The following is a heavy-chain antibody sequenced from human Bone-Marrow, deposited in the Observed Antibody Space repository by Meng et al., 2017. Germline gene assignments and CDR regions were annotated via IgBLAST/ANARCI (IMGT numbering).Heavy chain of an antibody. CDR1: GFTFGDYA. J-gene: IGHJ5*02. V-gene: IGHV3-49*04. CDR2: IRSKAYGGTT. CDR3: TREFWPELDWFDP. D-gene: IGHD1-14*01. Sequence: GESLKISCTASGFTFGDYAMSWVRQAPGKGLEWVGFIRSKAYGGTTEYAASVKGRFTISRDDSKSIAYLQMNSLKTGDTAVYYCTREFWPELDWFDPWGQGTLVTVSS.